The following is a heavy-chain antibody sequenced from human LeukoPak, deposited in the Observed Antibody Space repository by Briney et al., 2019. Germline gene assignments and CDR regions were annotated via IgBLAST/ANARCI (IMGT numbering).Heavy chain of an antibody. D-gene: IGHD6-13*01. CDR3: ARADSSSWFD. V-gene: IGHV4-59*01. CDR2: IYYSGST. CDR1: GGSITNFY. Sequence: SETLSLTCTVSGGSITNFYWSWIRQPPGKGLEWIGYIYYSGSTNCNPSLKSRVTISADMSKNQFSLKLSSVTAADTAVYYCARADSSSWFDWGQGTLVTVSS. J-gene: IGHJ4*02.